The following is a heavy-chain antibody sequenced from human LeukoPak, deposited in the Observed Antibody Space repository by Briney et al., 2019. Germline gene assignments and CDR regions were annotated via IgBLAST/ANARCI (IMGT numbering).Heavy chain of an antibody. CDR2: IHSGGRA. CDR1: GFSVSSNY. V-gene: IGHV3-66*02. Sequence: PGGSLRLSCAASGFSVSSNYMTWVRQAPGKGLEWVSVIHSGGRAYYADSVKRRFIASRDNSKNTLDLQLNSLSVEDTAVYYCVGVESITMVRGASGDVWGKGTTVTVSS. CDR3: VGVESITMVRGASGDV. J-gene: IGHJ6*04. D-gene: IGHD3-10*01.